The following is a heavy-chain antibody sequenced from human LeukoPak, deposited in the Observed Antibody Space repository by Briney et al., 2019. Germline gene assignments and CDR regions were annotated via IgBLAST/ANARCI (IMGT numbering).Heavy chain of an antibody. CDR2: INHSGST. CDR3: ARDGTVAGTPYFDY. CDR1: GGSFSGYY. D-gene: IGHD6-19*01. J-gene: IGHJ4*02. V-gene: IGHV4-34*01. Sequence: PSETLSLTCAVYGGSFSGYYWSWIRQPPGKGLEWIGEINHSGSTNYNPSLKSRVTISADTSKNQFSLKLSSVTAADTAVYYCARDGTVAGTPYFDYWGQGTLVTVSS.